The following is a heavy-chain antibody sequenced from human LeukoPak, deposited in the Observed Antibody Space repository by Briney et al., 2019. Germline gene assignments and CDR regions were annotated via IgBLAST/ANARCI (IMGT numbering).Heavy chain of an antibody. D-gene: IGHD3-22*01. CDR2: IYYSGST. V-gene: IGHV4-59*01. Sequence: SEILSLTCTVSGGSISSYYWSWIRQPPGKGLEWIGYIYYSGSTNYNPSLKSRVTISVDTSKNQFSLKLSSVTAADTAVYYCASHASEVVMSFDYWGQGTLVTVSS. CDR3: ASHASEVVMSFDY. CDR1: GGSISSYY. J-gene: IGHJ4*02.